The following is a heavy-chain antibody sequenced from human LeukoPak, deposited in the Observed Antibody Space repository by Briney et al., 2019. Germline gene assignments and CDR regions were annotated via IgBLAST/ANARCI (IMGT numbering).Heavy chain of an antibody. V-gene: IGHV4-39*07. CDR2: IYHSGST. J-gene: IGHJ3*02. CDR3: ARDLTVTTIAFDI. D-gene: IGHD4-17*01. Sequence: SETLSLTCTVSGGSISGSSYYWGWIRQPPGKGLEWIGEIYHSGSTNYNPSLKSRVAISVDKSKNQFSLKLSSVTAADTAVYYCARDLTVTTIAFDIWGQGTMVTVSS. CDR1: GGSISGSSYY.